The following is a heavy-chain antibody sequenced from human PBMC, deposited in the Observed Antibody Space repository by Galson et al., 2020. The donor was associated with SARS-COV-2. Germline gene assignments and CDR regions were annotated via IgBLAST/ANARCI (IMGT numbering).Heavy chain of an antibody. D-gene: IGHD1-26*01. CDR2: INSDGATR. Sequence: GGSLRLSCSASGFTFENYWMYWVRQAPGKGLVWVSRINSDGATRTYADSVKGRFTISSDNAKSTLHLLMDSLSVEDTAMYYCARDVGSVRHPDCWGQGTLVTVSS. CDR3: ARDVGSVRHPDC. V-gene: IGHV3-74*01. J-gene: IGHJ4*02. CDR1: GFTFENYW.